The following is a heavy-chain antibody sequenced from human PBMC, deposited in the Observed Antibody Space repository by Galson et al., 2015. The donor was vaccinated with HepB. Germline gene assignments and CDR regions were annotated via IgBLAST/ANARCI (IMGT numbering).Heavy chain of an antibody. J-gene: IGHJ6*03. D-gene: IGHD3-3*01. CDR3: ARDQRYDFWSGWVPPYYYYYYMDV. Sequence: SQRLSCAASGFTFSSYWMSWVRQAPGKGLEWVANIKQDGSEKYYVDSVKGRFTISRDNAKNSLYLQMNSLRAEDTAVYYCARDQRYDFWSGWVPPYYYYYYMDVWGKGTTFTVSS. CDR1: GFTFSSYW. CDR2: IKQDGSEK. V-gene: IGHV3-7*01.